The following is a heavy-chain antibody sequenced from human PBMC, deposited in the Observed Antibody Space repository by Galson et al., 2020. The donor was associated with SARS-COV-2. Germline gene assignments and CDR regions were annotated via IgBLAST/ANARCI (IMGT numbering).Heavy chain of an antibody. CDR3: ARAGFGFGEQLYYYYYMDV. CDR2: IYTSGST. Sequence: SETLSLTCTVSGGSISSGSYYWSWIRQPAGKGLEWIGRIYTSGSTNYNPSLKSRVTISVDTSKNQFSLKLSSVTAADTAVYYCARAGFGFGEQLYYYYYMDVWGKGTTVTISS. V-gene: IGHV4-61*02. J-gene: IGHJ6*03. D-gene: IGHD6-13*01. CDR1: GGSISSGSYY.